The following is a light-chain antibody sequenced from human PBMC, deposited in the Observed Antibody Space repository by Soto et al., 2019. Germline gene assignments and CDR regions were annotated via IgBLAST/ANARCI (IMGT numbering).Light chain of an antibody. J-gene: IGKJ3*01. V-gene: IGKV3-15*01. Sequence: EVVMTQSPATQSVSPGERATLSCRASQNVHSNLAWYQQKPGQAPSLLISYASTRATGIPGRFSGSGSGTEFTLTISSLQSEDFGVYYCQHYSNWPPTFGPGTKVEIK. CDR1: QNVHSN. CDR3: QHYSNWPPT. CDR2: YAS.